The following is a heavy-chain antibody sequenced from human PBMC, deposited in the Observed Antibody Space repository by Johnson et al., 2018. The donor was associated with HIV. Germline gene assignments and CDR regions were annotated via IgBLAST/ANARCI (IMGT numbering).Heavy chain of an antibody. CDR2: IGSSGDT. Sequence: VQLVESGGGLVQPGGSLRLSCAASGFIFSSYDMHWVRQTTGKGLEWISGIGSSGDTFYPGSVKGRFTISRANAKNSLYLQMNSLRAGDTGVYYCARAGDYDVLTGSLLRGTFDMRGRGTMVTVSS. D-gene: IGHD3-9*01. CDR1: GFIFSSYD. CDR3: ARAGDYDVLTGSLLRGTFDM. V-gene: IGHV3-13*01. J-gene: IGHJ3*02.